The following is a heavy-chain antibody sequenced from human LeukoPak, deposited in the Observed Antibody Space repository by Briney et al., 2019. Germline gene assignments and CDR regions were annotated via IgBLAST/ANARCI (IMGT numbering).Heavy chain of an antibody. J-gene: IGHJ5*02. CDR2: IYYSGST. V-gene: IGHV4-39*01. D-gene: IGHD4-11*01. CDR1: GGSISSSSYY. Sequence: PSETLSLTCTVSGGSISSSSYYWGWIRQPPGKGLEWIGSIYYSGSTYYNPSLKSRVTISVDTSKNQFSLKLSSVTAADTAVNYCARHDYSNYANWFDPWGQGTLVTVSS. CDR3: ARHDYSNYANWFDP.